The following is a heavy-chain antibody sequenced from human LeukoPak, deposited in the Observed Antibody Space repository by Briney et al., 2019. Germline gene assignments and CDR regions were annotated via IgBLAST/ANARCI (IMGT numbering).Heavy chain of an antibody. CDR2: ISGRNGNT. CDR1: GYSFTDYG. D-gene: IGHD2/OR15-2a*01. Sequence: GASVKVSCKASGYSFTDYGITWVRQAPGQGLEWMGWISGRNGNTNYSQRLQGRVTMTTDTSTSTAYMELRSLTSGDTAVYYCARDHALWSNCFDYWGQGTLVTVSS. CDR3: ARDHALWSNCFDY. J-gene: IGHJ4*02. V-gene: IGHV1-18*01.